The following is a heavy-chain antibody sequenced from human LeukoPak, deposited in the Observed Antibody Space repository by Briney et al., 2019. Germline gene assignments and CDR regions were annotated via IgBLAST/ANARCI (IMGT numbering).Heavy chain of an antibody. CDR1: GGSISSYY. CDR3: ARDLIAARPGWFDP. CDR2: IYTSGST. V-gene: IGHV4-4*07. J-gene: IGHJ5*02. D-gene: IGHD6-6*01. Sequence: SETLSLTCTVSGGSISSYYWSWIRQPAGKGLEWIGRIYTSGSTNYNPSLKSRVTMSVDTSKNQFSLKLSSVTAADTAVYYCARDLIAARPGWFDPWGQGTLVIVSS.